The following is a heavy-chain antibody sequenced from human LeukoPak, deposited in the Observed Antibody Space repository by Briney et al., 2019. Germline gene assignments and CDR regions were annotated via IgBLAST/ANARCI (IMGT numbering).Heavy chain of an antibody. CDR3: ARVGDSATYFDY. CDR2: MYTSGST. D-gene: IGHD2-21*02. J-gene: IGHJ4*02. Sequence: SETLSLTCTVSGASLSSYYWSWIRQPTGKGLEWIGRMYTSGSTNYNPSLKSRVTMSGDKSNNQFSLKLSSVTAADTAVYYCARVGDSATYFDYWGQGTLVTVSS. CDR1: GASLSSYY. V-gene: IGHV4-4*07.